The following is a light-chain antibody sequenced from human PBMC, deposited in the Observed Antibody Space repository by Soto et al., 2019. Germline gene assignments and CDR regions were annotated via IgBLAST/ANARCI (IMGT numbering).Light chain of an antibody. J-gene: IGLJ1*01. CDR1: SSDIGSYNL. Sequence: QSALTQPASVSGSPGQSITISCTGTSSDIGSYNLVSGYQQHPGKAPKLMIYDGSERPSGVSDRFFGSKSGNTASLTISGLQAEDEADYYCCSYAGSTTYVFGTGPKLTVL. CDR2: DGS. CDR3: CSYAGSTTYV. V-gene: IGLV2-23*01.